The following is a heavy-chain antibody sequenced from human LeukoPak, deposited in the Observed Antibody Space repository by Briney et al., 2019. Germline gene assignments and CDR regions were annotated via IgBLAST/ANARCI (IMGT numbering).Heavy chain of an antibody. Sequence: GGSLRLSCAASGFTFDGCGMYWVRQAPGKGLEWVSLISGDGTSTYYADSVKGRFTISRDNSKNSLYLQMNSLRTEDTALYYCAEDIYGSGTYYYYGMDVWGQGTTVTVSS. V-gene: IGHV3-43*02. CDR1: GFTFDGCG. D-gene: IGHD3-10*01. CDR3: AEDIYGSGTYYYYGMDV. CDR2: ISGDGTST. J-gene: IGHJ6*02.